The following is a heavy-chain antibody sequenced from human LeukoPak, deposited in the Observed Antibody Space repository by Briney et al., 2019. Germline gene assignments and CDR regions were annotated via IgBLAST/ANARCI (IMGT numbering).Heavy chain of an antibody. D-gene: IGHD2-8*02. V-gene: IGHV5-51*01. CDR2: MYPGASET. Sequence: GESLKISCKTSGYRFTSYWIGWVRQMPDKGLEWMGIMYPGASETRYSSSFQGRVTISVDKSISTAYLHLNSLTVSDSAMYYCVRVRLDCTGGTCRDFDFWGQGTLVSVSS. J-gene: IGHJ4*02. CDR3: VRVRLDCTGGTCRDFDF. CDR1: GYRFTSYW.